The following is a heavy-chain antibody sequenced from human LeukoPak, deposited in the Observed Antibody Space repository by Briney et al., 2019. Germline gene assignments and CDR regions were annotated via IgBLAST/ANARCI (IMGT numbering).Heavy chain of an antibody. V-gene: IGHV4-59*12. D-gene: IGHD5-18*01. CDR1: GGSISSYY. CDR3: AREEGYSYGLGYYYMDV. CDR2: IYYSGST. Sequence: SETLSLTCTVSGGSISSYYWSWIRQPPGKGLEWIGSIYYSGSTYYNPSLKSRVTISVDTSKNQFSLKLSSVTAADTAVYYCAREEGYSYGLGYYYMDVWGKGTTVTVSS. J-gene: IGHJ6*03.